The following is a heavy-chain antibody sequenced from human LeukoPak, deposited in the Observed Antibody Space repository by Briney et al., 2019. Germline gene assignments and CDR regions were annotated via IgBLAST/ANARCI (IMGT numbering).Heavy chain of an antibody. CDR3: GIMTRGSASCFFDY. V-gene: IGHV3-23*01. Sequence: GGSLRLSCAASGFTFSSYAMHWVRQAPGKGLEWVSAISGIGSSTYYADSVKGRFTISRDNSKNTLYLQMNSLRAEDTAVYYWGIMTRGSASCFFDYWGEGTLVTVSS. CDR2: ISGIGSST. CDR1: GFTFSSYA. D-gene: IGHD2-2*01. J-gene: IGHJ4*02.